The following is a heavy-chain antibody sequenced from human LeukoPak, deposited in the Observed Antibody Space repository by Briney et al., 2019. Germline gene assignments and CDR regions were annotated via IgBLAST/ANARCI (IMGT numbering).Heavy chain of an antibody. D-gene: IGHD2-21*01. CDR3: ASSYSGDV. Sequence: SETLSLTCAVYGGSFSGYYWSWIRQPPGKGLEWIGEINHSGSTNYNPSLKSRVTISVDTSKNQFSLKLSSATAADTAVYYCASSYSGDVWGQGTTVTVSS. CDR2: INHSGST. CDR1: GGSFSGYY. V-gene: IGHV4-34*01. J-gene: IGHJ6*02.